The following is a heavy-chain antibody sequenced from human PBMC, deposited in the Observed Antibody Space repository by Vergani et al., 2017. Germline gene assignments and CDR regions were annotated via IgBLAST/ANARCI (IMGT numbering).Heavy chain of an antibody. CDR2: ISGNNDDV. V-gene: IGHV3-21*01. CDR3: ARLGYCSSTTCRQAFDI. D-gene: IGHD2-2*01. Sequence: EVQLVESGGGLVKPGGSLRLSCVASGFTFSHYSMNWVRQAPGKGLEWVSSISGNNDDVYYADSVKGRFTISRDNAKNSLYLDMSSLRAEDTAVYYCARLGYCSSTTCRQAFDIWGQGTMVTVSS. CDR1: GFTFSHYS. J-gene: IGHJ3*02.